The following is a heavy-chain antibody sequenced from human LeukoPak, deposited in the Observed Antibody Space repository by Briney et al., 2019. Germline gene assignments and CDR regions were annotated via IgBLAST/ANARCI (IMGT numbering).Heavy chain of an antibody. CDR2: IYYSGST. D-gene: IGHD5-12*01. J-gene: IGHJ6*03. CDR3: ARDNGYDLYYYYYMDV. Sequence: SETLSLTCTVSGGSISSSSYYWGWIRQPPGKGLEWIGSIYYSGSTYYNPSLKSRVTISVDTSKNQFSLKLSSVTAADTAVYYCARDNGYDLYYYYYMDVWGKGTTVTVSS. CDR1: GGSISSSSYY. V-gene: IGHV4-39*07.